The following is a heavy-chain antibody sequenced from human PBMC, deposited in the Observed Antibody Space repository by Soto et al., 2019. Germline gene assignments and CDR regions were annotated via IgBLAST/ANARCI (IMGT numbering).Heavy chain of an antibody. CDR3: AMVDNYVTTTPQDA. V-gene: IGHV1-18*01. J-gene: IGHJ6*02. CDR1: GYIFVNYG. D-gene: IGHD3-16*01. CDR2: ISPYSGNT. Sequence: QVQLVQSGDEVRKPGSSVKVSCKASGYIFVNYGIAWVRQAPGQGLEWMGWISPYSGNTHYANKVQGRLTMTTDTSTSTAYMDLGSLTSNATAVYYCAMVDNYVTTTPQDACGQATTVTVSS.